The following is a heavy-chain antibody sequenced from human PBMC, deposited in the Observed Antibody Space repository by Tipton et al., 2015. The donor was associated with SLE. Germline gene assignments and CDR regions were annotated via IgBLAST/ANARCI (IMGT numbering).Heavy chain of an antibody. V-gene: IGHV3-74*01. CDR3: ARELLWFGEK. D-gene: IGHD3-10*01. J-gene: IGHJ4*02. CDR2: INGDGSTT. CDR1: GFTFSSHW. Sequence: SLRLSCAASGFTFSSHWMHWVRQAPGKGLVWVSRINGDGSTTNYADSVKGRFTISRDNAKNTLYLQMNSLRAEDTAVYYCARELLWFGEKWGQGTLVTVSS.